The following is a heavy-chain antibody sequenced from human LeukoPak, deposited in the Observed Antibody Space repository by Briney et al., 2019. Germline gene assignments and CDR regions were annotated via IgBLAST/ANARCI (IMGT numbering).Heavy chain of an antibody. Sequence: PGRSLRLSCAASGFTFDDYAMHWVRQAPGKGLEWVSGISWNSGSIGYADSVKGRFTISRDNSKNTLYLQMNSLRAEDTAVYYCAKRIQSAMATGYWGQGTLVTVSS. D-gene: IGHD5-18*01. V-gene: IGHV3-9*01. J-gene: IGHJ4*02. CDR3: AKRIQSAMATGY. CDR2: ISWNSGSI. CDR1: GFTFDDYA.